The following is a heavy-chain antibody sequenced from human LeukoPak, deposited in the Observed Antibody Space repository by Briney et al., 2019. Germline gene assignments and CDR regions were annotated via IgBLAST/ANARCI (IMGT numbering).Heavy chain of an antibody. Sequence: GGSLRLSCAASGFTFSDYSMNWVRQAPGKGLEWVSSCSSRSTYIYYADSVKGRFTISRDNAKNSVYLQMSSLRAEDTAVYYCARLSYXXXXXXXAFDXXGQXXXVTX. J-gene: IGHJ3*02. D-gene: IGHD3-10*01. CDR2: CSSRSTYI. CDR3: ARLSYXXXXXXXAFDX. CDR1: GFTFSDYS. V-gene: IGHV3-21*01.